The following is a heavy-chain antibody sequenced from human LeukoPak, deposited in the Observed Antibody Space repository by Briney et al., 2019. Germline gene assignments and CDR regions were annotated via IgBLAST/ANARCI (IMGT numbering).Heavy chain of an antibody. J-gene: IGHJ3*02. D-gene: IGHD6-25*01. CDR2: IYYSGST. CDR1: GGSISSYF. Sequence: SETLSLTCTVSGGSISSYFWSWIRQPPGKGLEWIGYIYYSGSTNYNPSLKSRVSISVDTSKNQFSLKLSSVTAADTAVYYCASARLGSGLEGAFDIWGQGTMVTVSS. V-gene: IGHV4-59*01. CDR3: ASARLGSGLEGAFDI.